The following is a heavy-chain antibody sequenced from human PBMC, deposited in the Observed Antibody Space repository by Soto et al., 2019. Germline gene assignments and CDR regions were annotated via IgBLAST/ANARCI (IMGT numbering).Heavy chain of an antibody. CDR1: GGSISSGGYS. V-gene: IGHV4-30-2*01. J-gene: IGHJ5*02. Sequence: LQLQESGSGLVKPSQTLSLTCAVSGGSISSGGYSWSWIRQPPGKGLEWIGYIYHSGSTYYNPSLKSRVTISVDRSKNQFSLKLSSVTAADTAVYYCARDVGRGWFDPWGQGTLVTVSS. D-gene: IGHD2-15*01. CDR2: IYHSGST. CDR3: ARDVGRGWFDP.